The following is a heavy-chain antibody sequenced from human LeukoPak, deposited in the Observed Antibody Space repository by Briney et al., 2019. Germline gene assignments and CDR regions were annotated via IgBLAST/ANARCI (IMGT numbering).Heavy chain of an antibody. Sequence: PGGSLRLSCAASGFTFSSYAMSWVRQAPGKGLEWVSAISGSGGGTYYADSVKGRFAISRDNSKNTLYLQMNSLRAEGTAVYYCAKLGIQLWFKWGQGTLVTVSS. CDR3: AKLGIQLWFK. J-gene: IGHJ4*02. D-gene: IGHD5-18*01. CDR1: GFTFSSYA. CDR2: ISGSGGGT. V-gene: IGHV3-23*01.